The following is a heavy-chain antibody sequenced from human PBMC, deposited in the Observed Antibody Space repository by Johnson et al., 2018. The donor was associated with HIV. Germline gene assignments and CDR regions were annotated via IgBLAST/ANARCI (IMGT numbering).Heavy chain of an antibody. Sequence: EVQLVESGGGLVKPGGSLRLSCAVSGFTFTDAWMSWVRQAPGKGLEWVGRIKRKADGGTTDYAAPVKGRFSISRDDSKTTGYLQMNSRKTDDTAVYFCSIDPIVLGYWDHSRPWGQGTMVTVSS. CDR1: GFTFTDAW. D-gene: IGHD2-15*01. CDR2: IKRKADGGTT. V-gene: IGHV3-15*01. J-gene: IGHJ3*01. CDR3: SIDPIVLGYWDHSRP.